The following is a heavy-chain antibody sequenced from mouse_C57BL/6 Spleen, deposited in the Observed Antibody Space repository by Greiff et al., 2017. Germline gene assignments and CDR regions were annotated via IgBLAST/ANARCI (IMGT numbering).Heavy chain of an antibody. J-gene: IGHJ3*01. D-gene: IGHD3-2*02. CDR3: APQTAQAKAWLAY. CDR1: GYTFTSYW. CDR2: IHPSDSDT. Sequence: QVQLQQPGAELVKPGASVKVSCKASGYTFTSYWMHWVKQRPGQGLEWIGRIHPSDSDTNYNQKFKGKATLTVDKSSSTAYMQLSSLTSEDSAVYYCAPQTAQAKAWLAYWGQGTLVTVSA. V-gene: IGHV1-74*01.